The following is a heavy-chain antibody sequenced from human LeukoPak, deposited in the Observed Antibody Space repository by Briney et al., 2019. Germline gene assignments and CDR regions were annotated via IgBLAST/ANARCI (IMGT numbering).Heavy chain of an antibody. CDR3: ATIKRGSIYGYFDF. CDR1: GGSISTHY. D-gene: IGHD5-18*01. V-gene: IGHV4-59*11. J-gene: IGHJ4*02. CDR2: VFDSERT. Sequence: SETLSLTCTVSGGSISTHYWSWIRQPPGKGPEWIGYVFDSERTKDNPSLKSRATLSADASKNQFSLRLTSVTAAGSAVYYCATIKRGSIYGYFDFWGQGVLVTVSS.